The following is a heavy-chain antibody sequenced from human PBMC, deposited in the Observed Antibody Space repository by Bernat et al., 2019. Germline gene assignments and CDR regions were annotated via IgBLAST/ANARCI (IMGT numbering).Heavy chain of an antibody. V-gene: IGHV3-48*02. CDR2: ISGSSSTI. J-gene: IGHJ4*02. Sequence: VQLVESGGGLVQPGGSLRLSCAASGFTFSPYSMNWVRQAPGKGLEYISYISGSSSTIYYADSVKGRFTISRDNAKNSLYLQMNSLRDEDTAVYYCARRYCSGGSCYFSDHWGQGTPVTVSS. CDR1: GFTFSPYS. D-gene: IGHD2-15*01. CDR3: ARRYCSGGSCYFSDH.